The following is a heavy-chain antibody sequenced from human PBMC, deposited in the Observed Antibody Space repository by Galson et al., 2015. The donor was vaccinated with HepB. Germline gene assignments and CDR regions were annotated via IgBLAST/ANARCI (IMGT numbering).Heavy chain of an antibody. CDR1: GFTFSSYA. J-gene: IGHJ2*01. Sequence: SLRLSCAASGFTFSSYAMHWVRQAPGKGLEWVAVISYDGSNKYYADSVKGRFTISRDNSKNTLYLQMNSLRAEDTAVYYCARDRTGTSLFDWYFDLWGRGTLVTVSS. D-gene: IGHD1-7*01. V-gene: IGHV3-30-3*01. CDR3: ARDRTGTSLFDWYFDL. CDR2: ISYDGSNK.